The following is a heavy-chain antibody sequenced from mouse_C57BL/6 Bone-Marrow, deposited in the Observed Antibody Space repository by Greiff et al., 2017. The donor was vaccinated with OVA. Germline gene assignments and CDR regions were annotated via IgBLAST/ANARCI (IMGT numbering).Heavy chain of an antibody. CDR1: GFTFSSYS. CDR3: ARGNYGYGY. D-gene: IGHD2-2*01. V-gene: IGHV5-4*01. Sequence: EVHLVESGGGLVKPGGSLKLSCAASGFTFSSYSMSWVRQTPEKGLEWVATISDGGSYTYYPDNVKGRFTISRDNAKNNLYLQISHLKSADTAMCYCARGNYGYGYWGQGTTLTVTS. CDR2: ISDGGSYT. J-gene: IGHJ2*01.